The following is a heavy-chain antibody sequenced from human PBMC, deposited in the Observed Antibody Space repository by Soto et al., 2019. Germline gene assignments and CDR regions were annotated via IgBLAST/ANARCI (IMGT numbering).Heavy chain of an antibody. Sequence: GGSLRLSCAASGFTFSNYAMNWVRQAPGKGLEWVSVISGSGGSTYYADSVKGRFTISRDNSKNTLYLQMTNMDPVDTGTYYCAHSDPSDDFWSGSPFHWGQGSQVTVSS. CDR3: AHSDPSDDFWSGSPFH. D-gene: IGHD3-3*01. J-gene: IGHJ4*02. V-gene: IGHV3-23*01. CDR1: GFTFSNYA. CDR2: ISGSGGST.